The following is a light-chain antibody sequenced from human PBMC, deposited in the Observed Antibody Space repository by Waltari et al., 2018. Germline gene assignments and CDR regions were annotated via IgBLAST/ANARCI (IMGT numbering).Light chain of an antibody. CDR3: QQYDTYQS. CDR2: KAS. J-gene: IGKJ2*01. CDR1: QSISGW. Sequence: DIQMTLSPSTLSASVGDRVTITCRASQSISGWLAWYQQKPGTVPRLLIYKASILESGVPPRFSGSGFGREFSLTISSLQPDDFATYYCQQYDTYQSFGQGTKVEIK. V-gene: IGKV1-5*03.